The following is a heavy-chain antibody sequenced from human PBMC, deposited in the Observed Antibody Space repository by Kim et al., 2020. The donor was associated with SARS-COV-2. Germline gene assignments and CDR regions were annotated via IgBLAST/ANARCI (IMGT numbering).Heavy chain of an antibody. D-gene: IGHD2-15*01. CDR3: ARKDCSGGRCAFDP. Sequence: ADSVKGRFAISRDNVNNMLYLQMNSLRAEDTAVYHCARKDCSGGRCAFDPWGQGTLVTVSS. J-gene: IGHJ5*02. V-gene: IGHV3-74*01.